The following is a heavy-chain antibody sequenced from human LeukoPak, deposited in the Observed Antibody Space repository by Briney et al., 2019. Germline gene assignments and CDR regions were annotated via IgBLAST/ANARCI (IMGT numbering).Heavy chain of an antibody. V-gene: IGHV4-34*01. J-gene: IGHJ4*02. Sequence: SETLCLTCAVYGGSFSGYYWSWIRQPPGKGLEWIGEINHSGSTNYNPSLKSRVTISVDTSKNQFSLKLSSVTAADTAVYYCARGFSSWVSYFDYWGQGTLVTVSS. CDR1: GGSFSGYY. CDR3: ARGFSSWVSYFDY. CDR2: INHSGST. D-gene: IGHD6-13*01.